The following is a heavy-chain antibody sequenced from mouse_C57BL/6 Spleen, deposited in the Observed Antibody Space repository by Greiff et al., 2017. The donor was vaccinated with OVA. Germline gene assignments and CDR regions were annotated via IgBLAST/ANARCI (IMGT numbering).Heavy chain of an antibody. CDR3: AREGEGTTVGFDD. D-gene: IGHD1-1*01. CDR1: GFTFSSYA. CDR2: ISDGGSYT. Sequence: EVMLVESGGGLVKPGGSLKLSCAASGFTFSSYAMSWVRQTPEKRLEWVATISDGGSYTYYPDNVKGRFTISRDNAKNNLYLQMSHLKSEDTAMYYCAREGEGTTVGFDDWGQGTTLTVSS. V-gene: IGHV5-4*01. J-gene: IGHJ2*01.